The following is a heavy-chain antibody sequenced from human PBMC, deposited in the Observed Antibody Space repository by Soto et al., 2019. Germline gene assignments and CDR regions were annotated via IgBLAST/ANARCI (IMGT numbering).Heavy chain of an antibody. CDR2: IYYSGST. CDR3: ARASYCSSTSCYPYYYYYGMDV. J-gene: IGHJ6*02. Sequence: PSETLSLTCTVSGGSISSGDYYWSWIRQPPGKGLEWIGYIYYSGSTYYNPSLKSRVTISVDTSKNQFSLKLSSVTAADTAVYYCARASYCSSTSCYPYYYYYGMDVWGQGTTVTVSS. D-gene: IGHD2-2*01. CDR1: GGSISSGDYY. V-gene: IGHV4-30-4*01.